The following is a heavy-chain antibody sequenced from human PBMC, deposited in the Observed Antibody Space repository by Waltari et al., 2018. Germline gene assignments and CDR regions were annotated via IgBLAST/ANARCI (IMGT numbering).Heavy chain of an antibody. Sequence: QVQLQESGPGLVKPSETRSLTCDVSGYSINSGYDWGWIRLSPGKGLEWIATISHAGDTFYNPSLKSRVTISMATSKNQSSLKLNSVTAADTAVYFCSRQVLGYCTSAACRRLESWGQGTLVTVSS. CDR3: SRQVLGYCTSAACRRLES. CDR2: ISHAGDT. D-gene: IGHD2-2*03. J-gene: IGHJ4*02. CDR1: GYSINSGYD. V-gene: IGHV4-38-2*01.